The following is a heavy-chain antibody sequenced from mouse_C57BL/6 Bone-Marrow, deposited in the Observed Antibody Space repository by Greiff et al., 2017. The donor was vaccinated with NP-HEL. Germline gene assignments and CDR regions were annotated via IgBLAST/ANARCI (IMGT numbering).Heavy chain of an antibody. Sequence: VQLQQPGAELVMPGASVKLSCKASGYTFTSYWMHSVKQRPGQGLEWIGEIDPSDSYTNYNQKFKGKSTSTVDKSSSTAYMQLSSLTSEDSAVYYCARWGTGSYWYFDVWGTGTTVTVSS. CDR1: GYTFTSYW. D-gene: IGHD4-1*01. V-gene: IGHV1-69*01. CDR3: ARWGTGSYWYFDV. CDR2: IDPSDSYT. J-gene: IGHJ1*03.